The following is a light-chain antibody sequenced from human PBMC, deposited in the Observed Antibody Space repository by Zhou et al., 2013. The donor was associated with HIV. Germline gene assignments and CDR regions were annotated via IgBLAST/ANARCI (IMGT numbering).Light chain of an antibody. CDR1: QSLSSSY. V-gene: IGKV3-20*01. CDR2: GTS. Sequence: EIVLTQSPGTLSLSPGERATFSCRASQSLSSSYLAWYQHKPGQTPRLLIYGTSSRATGIPDRFSGSGSGTDFNLTISRLEPEDFAVYYCQHYGSSPKTFGQGTKVEIK. CDR3: QHYGSSPKT. J-gene: IGKJ1*01.